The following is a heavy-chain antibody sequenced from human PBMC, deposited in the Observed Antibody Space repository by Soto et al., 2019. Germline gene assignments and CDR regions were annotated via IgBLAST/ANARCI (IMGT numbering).Heavy chain of an antibody. CDR2: VSHRGST. D-gene: IGHD3-16*01. CDR1: GCSISSSSFY. J-gene: IGHJ6*03. CDR3: VSPYNFYFMDV. V-gene: IGHV4-39*02. Sequence: SETLSLTCTVSGCSISSSSFYWGWVRQPPGKGLEWIGSVSHRGSTYYNPSLTSRVTISVDTSKNHFSLKLNSVTAADTAVYYCVSPYNFYFMDVWGKGTPVTV.